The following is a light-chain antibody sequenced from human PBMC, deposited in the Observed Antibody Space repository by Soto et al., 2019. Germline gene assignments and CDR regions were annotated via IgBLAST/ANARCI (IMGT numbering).Light chain of an antibody. CDR1: QGISSY. CDR3: QQYYSYPLT. J-gene: IGKJ1*01. V-gene: IGKV1-8*01. Sequence: AIRMTQSLSSLSASTGDRVTITCRASQGISSYLAWYQQKPGKAPKLLIYAASTLQSGVPSRFSGSGSGTDFTLTISCLQSEDFATYYCQQYYSYPLTFGQGTKV. CDR2: AAS.